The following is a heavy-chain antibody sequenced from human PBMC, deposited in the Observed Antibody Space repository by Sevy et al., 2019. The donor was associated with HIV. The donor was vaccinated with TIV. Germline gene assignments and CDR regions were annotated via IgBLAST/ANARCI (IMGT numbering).Heavy chain of an antibody. Sequence: GGSLRLSCAASGFSINNYAMTWVRQAPGKGLEWVSIITAPGGRAYLADSVKGRFTISSDTSVNKVFLQMDSLRVEDTAIYYCAKAQGEWGTPFALDVWGQGTTVTVSS. CDR1: GFSINNYA. J-gene: IGHJ6*02. D-gene: IGHD3-16*01. V-gene: IGHV3-23*01. CDR2: ITAPGGRA. CDR3: AKAQGEWGTPFALDV.